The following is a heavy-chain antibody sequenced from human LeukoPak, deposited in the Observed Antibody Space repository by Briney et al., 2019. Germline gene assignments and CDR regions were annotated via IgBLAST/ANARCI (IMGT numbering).Heavy chain of an antibody. Sequence: SGGSLRLSCAASGLTFSNYAMSWVRQAPGKGLEWVSAISGSGTNTYYADSVKGRFTISRDNSKNTLYLQMNSLRAEDTAVYYCATYGSGSYDAFDIWGQGTMVTVSS. CDR1: GLTFSNYA. CDR3: ATYGSGSYDAFDI. V-gene: IGHV3-23*01. J-gene: IGHJ3*02. CDR2: ISGSGTNT. D-gene: IGHD3-10*01.